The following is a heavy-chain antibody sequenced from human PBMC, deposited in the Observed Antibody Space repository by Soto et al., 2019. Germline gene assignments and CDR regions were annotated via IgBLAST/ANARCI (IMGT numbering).Heavy chain of an antibody. CDR2: ISAYNGNT. Sequence: GASVKVSCKASGYTFTSYGISWVRQAPGQGLEWMGWISAYNGNTNYAQKLQGRVTMTTDTSTSTAYMELRSLRSDGTAVYYCARDLDSSGYYSHFDYWGQGTLVTVSS. D-gene: IGHD3-22*01. CDR1: GYTFTSYG. CDR3: ARDLDSSGYYSHFDY. V-gene: IGHV1-18*01. J-gene: IGHJ4*02.